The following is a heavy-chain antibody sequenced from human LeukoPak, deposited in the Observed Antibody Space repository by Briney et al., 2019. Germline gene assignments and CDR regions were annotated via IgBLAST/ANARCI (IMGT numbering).Heavy chain of an antibody. CDR2: IHDSGSI. D-gene: IGHD1-7*01. CDR1: GGSFSHYY. V-gene: IGHV4-34*01. CDR3: ARRWKYGRNYYIDV. J-gene: IGHJ6*03. Sequence: PSETLPLTCAVYGGSFSHYYWRWIRPPAGKGREGVGEIHDSGSINCNPYLLSRVTVSVDPYKNQFALRLTSGTATDAAVYYCARRWKYGRNYYIDVWGKGATVSVS.